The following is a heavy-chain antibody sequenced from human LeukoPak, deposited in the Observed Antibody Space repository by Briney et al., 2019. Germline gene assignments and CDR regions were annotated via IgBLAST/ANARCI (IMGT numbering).Heavy chain of an antibody. Sequence: GGSLRLSCAASGFTLSSYWMSWVRQAPGKGLEWVANIKQYGSEKYYVDSVKGRFTISRDNAKNSLYLQMNSLRAEDTAVYYCARDPRNYDYVWGSSMRGYWGQGTLVTVSS. CDR1: GFTLSSYW. V-gene: IGHV3-7*01. D-gene: IGHD3-16*01. CDR2: IKQYGSEK. CDR3: ARDPRNYDYVWGSSMRGY. J-gene: IGHJ4*02.